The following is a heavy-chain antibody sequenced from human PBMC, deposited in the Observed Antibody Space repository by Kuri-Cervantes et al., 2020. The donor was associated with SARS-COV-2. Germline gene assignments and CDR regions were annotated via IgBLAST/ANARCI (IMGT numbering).Heavy chain of an antibody. CDR1: GFTFSSYW. V-gene: IGHV3-7*01. J-gene: IGHJ4*02. CDR2: IKQDGSEK. CDR3: ASERAGPRGGFDS. Sequence: GESLKISCAASGFTFSSYWMSWVRQAPGKGLEWVANIKQDGSEKYYVDSVKGRFTISRDNAKNSLYLQMNSLRAEDTAVYYCASERAGPRGGFDSWGPGTLVTVSS. D-gene: IGHD2-15*01.